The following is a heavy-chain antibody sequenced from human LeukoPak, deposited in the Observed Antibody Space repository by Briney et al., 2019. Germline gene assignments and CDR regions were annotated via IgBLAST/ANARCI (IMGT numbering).Heavy chain of an antibody. CDR2: ISSSGST. CDR1: GDSISSGDYY. J-gene: IGHJ4*02. D-gene: IGHD6-6*01. V-gene: IGHV4-61*02. CDR3: ARDPTTYRQPVYYFDY. Sequence: SETLSLTCTVSGDSISSGDYYWSWIRQPAGKGLEWIGRISSSGSTNYNPSLKSRVTISVDTSKNQFSLKLSSVTAADTAVYYCARDPTTYRQPVYYFDYWGQGTLVTVSS.